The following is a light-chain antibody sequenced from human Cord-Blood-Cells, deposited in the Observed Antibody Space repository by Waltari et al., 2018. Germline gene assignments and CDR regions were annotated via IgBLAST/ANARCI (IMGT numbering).Light chain of an antibody. CDR1: QSISSY. CDR3: QQRYSTPCT. V-gene: IGKV1-39*01. CDR2: AAS. J-gene: IGKJ2*02. Sequence: DIQMTQSPSSLSASVGDRVTITCRASQSISSYLNWYQQKPGKAPKLLIYAASSLQSGVPSRFSGSGSGTEFTLTISSLQPEDFATYYCQQRYSTPCTFGQGTKLEIK.